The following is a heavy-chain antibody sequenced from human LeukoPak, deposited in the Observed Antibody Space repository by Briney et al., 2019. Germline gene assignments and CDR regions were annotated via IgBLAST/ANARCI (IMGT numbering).Heavy chain of an antibody. V-gene: IGHV1-18*01. CDR3: ARARQYSYSSGWYYFDY. Sequence: ASVKVSCKASGYTFTSYGISWVRQAPGQGLEWMGWISAYNGNTNYAQKLQGRVTMTTDTSTSTAYMELRSLRSDDTAVYHCARARQYSYSSGWYYFDYWGQGTLVTVSS. CDR2: ISAYNGNT. CDR1: GYTFTSYG. D-gene: IGHD6-19*01. J-gene: IGHJ4*02.